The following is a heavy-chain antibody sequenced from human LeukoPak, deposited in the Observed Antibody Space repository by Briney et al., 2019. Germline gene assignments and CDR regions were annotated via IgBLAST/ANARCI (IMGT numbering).Heavy chain of an antibody. J-gene: IGHJ3*02. V-gene: IGHV4-59*01. CDR3: ARESSSGWYGGAFDI. CDR2: IYYSGST. Sequence: PSETLSLTCTVSGGSISSYYWSWIRQPPGKGLEWIGCIYYSGSTNYNPSLKSRVTISVDTSKNQFSLKMSSVTAADTAVYYCARESSSGWYGGAFDIWGQGTMVTVSS. D-gene: IGHD6-19*01. CDR1: GGSISSYY.